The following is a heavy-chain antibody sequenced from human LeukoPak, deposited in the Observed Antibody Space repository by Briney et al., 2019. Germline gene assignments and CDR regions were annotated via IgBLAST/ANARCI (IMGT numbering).Heavy chain of an antibody. V-gene: IGHV4-4*07. CDR3: ARGQYHLLYWYFDL. J-gene: IGHJ2*01. CDR1: GGSISSYY. Sequence: SETLSLTCTVSGGSISSYYWSWIRQPAGKGLEWIGRIYSSGSTNYDPSLKSRVTMSVDTSKNQFSLKLSSVTAADTAVYYCARGQYHLLYWYFDLWGRGTLVTVSS. CDR2: IYSSGST. D-gene: IGHD2-2*01.